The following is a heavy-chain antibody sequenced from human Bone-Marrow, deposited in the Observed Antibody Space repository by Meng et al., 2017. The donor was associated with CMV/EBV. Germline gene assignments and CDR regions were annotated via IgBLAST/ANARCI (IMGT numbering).Heavy chain of an antibody. Sequence: GGPLRLSCAASGFIFSTHSMHWVRQAPGKGLEWVSIISYDGSNEYYADSVKGRFTVSRDSSKNTLYLQMNSLRPEDTAVYYCARGGTRWFKLFYFDFWGQGTLVTVSS. D-gene: IGHD3-10*01. V-gene: IGHV3-30-3*01. CDR1: GFIFSTHS. CDR3: ARGGTRWFKLFYFDF. J-gene: IGHJ4*02. CDR2: ISYDGSNE.